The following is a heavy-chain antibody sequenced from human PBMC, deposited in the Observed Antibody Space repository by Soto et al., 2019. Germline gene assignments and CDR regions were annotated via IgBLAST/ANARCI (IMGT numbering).Heavy chain of an antibody. D-gene: IGHD3-22*01. CDR1: GFTFSSYS. V-gene: IGHV3-48*02. CDR2: ISSSSSAI. Sequence: EVQLVESGGGLVQPGGSLRLSCAASGFTFSSYSMDWVRQAPGKGLEWVSYISSSSSAIYYADSVKGRFTISRDNAKNSLYLQMNSLRDEDTAVYYCARAVGDSSGYFDYWGPGTLVTVSS. J-gene: IGHJ4*02. CDR3: ARAVGDSSGYFDY.